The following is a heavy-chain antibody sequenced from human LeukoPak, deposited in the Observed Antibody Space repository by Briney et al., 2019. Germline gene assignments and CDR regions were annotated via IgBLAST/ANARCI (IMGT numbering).Heavy chain of an antibody. CDR3: AREENYWNDQVVFDI. V-gene: IGHV3-74*01. CDR1: GFTFSSYW. J-gene: IGHJ3*02. D-gene: IGHD1-1*01. Sequence: GGSLRLSCAASGFTFSSYWMHWVRQAPGKGLVWVSRINSDGSSTSYADSVKGRFTISRDNAKNSLYLQMNSLRAEDTAVYFCAREENYWNDQVVFDIWGQGTMVTVSS. CDR2: INSDGSST.